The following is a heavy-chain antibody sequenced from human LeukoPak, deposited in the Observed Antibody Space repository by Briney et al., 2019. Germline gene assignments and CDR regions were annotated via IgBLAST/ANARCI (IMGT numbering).Heavy chain of an antibody. D-gene: IGHD6-13*01. J-gene: IGHJ5*02. CDR2: INPSGGST. V-gene: IGHV1-46*01. CDR3: ARDGSAAAADNNWFDP. CDR1: GYTFTSYY. Sequence: VASVKVSCKASGYTFTSYYMHWVRQAPGQGLGWMGIINPSGGSTSYAQKFQGRVTMTRDTSTSTVYMELSSLRSEDTAVYYCARDGSAAAADNNWFDPWGQGTLVTVSS.